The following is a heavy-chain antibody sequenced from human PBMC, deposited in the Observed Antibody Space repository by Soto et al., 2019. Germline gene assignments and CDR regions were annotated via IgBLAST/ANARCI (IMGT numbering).Heavy chain of an antibody. D-gene: IGHD3-9*01. CDR2: IYYRGNA. Sequence: QLQLQESGPGLVKPSETLSLTCSVSDDSINRDKYYWGWIRQPPGKGLEWIGSIYYRGNAYYNPSLQTRVTISLDKSKSQSSLKLNSVTAADSAVYFCARLEGLATISYYFDFWGPGALVTVSS. J-gene: IGHJ4*02. CDR1: DDSINRDKYY. CDR3: ARLEGLATISYYFDF. V-gene: IGHV4-39*01.